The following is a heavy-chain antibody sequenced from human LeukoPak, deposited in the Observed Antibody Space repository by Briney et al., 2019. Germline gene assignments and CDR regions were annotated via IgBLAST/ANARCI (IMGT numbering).Heavy chain of an antibody. D-gene: IGHD4-23*01. J-gene: IGHJ3*02. CDR1: GFTFSSYS. CDR2: ISSSSSSYI. Sequence: PGGSLRLSCAASGFTFSSYSMNWVRQAPGKGLEWVSSISSSSSSYIYYADSVKGRFTISRDNAKNSLYLQMNSLRAEDTAVYYCARETNSPDAFDIWGQGTMVTVSS. V-gene: IGHV3-21*01. CDR3: ARETNSPDAFDI.